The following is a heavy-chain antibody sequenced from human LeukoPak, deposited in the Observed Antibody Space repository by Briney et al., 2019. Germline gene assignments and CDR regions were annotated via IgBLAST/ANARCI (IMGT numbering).Heavy chain of an antibody. D-gene: IGHD6-13*01. CDR3: ARGYSSSWHHYYYYMDV. CDR1: GFTFSTYS. V-gene: IGHV3-21*01. Sequence: GGSLRLSCTASGFTFSTYSMIWVRQAPGKGLEWVSSISSSSGYRYYADSVKGRFTISRDNAKHSLYLQMSSLRAEDTAVYYCARGYSSSWHHYYYYMDVWGKGTTVTVSS. CDR2: ISSSSGYR. J-gene: IGHJ6*03.